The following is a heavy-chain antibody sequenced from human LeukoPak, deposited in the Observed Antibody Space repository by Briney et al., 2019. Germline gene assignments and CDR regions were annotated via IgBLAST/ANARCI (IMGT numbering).Heavy chain of an antibody. V-gene: IGHV3-23*01. CDR2: ISGSGGST. Sequence: GGSLRLSCAASGFTFSSYGMSWVRQAPGKGLEWVSAISGSGGSTYYADSVKGRFTISRDNSKDTLYLQMNSLRAEDTAVYYCAKVETIAAAGRNFDYWGQGTLVTVSS. J-gene: IGHJ4*02. CDR3: AKVETIAAAGRNFDY. D-gene: IGHD6-13*01. CDR1: GFTFSSYG.